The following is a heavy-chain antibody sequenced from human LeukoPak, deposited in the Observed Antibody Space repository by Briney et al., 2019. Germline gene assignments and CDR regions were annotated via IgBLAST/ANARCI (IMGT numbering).Heavy chain of an antibody. Sequence: GGSLRLSCAASGFTFSSYEMNWVRHAPGKGLEWVSYISSSGSTIYYADSVKGRFTISRDNAKNSLYLQMNSLRAEDTAVYYCARDDYGDYVAADAFDIWGQGTMVTVSS. J-gene: IGHJ3*02. CDR1: GFTFSSYE. V-gene: IGHV3-48*03. CDR2: ISSSGSTI. CDR3: ARDDYGDYVAADAFDI. D-gene: IGHD4-17*01.